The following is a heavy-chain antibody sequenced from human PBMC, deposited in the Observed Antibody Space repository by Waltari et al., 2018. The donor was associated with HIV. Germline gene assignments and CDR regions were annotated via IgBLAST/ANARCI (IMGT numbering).Heavy chain of an antibody. Sequence: QLQLQESGPGLVKPSETLSLTCTVSGGSISSTYHYWGWIRQPPGKGLEWIGSIDYSGGTYYNPSLKSRVTISVDTSKNQFSLKLSSVTAADTAVYYCARLEGLRGGDLIDSWGQGTLVTVSS. CDR2: IDYSGGT. CDR1: GGSISSTYHY. CDR3: ARLEGLRGGDLIDS. D-gene: IGHD2-21*02. V-gene: IGHV4-39*01. J-gene: IGHJ4*02.